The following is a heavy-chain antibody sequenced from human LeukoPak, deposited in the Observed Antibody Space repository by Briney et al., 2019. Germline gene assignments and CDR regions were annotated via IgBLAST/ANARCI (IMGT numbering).Heavy chain of an antibody. Sequence: GGSLRLSCAASGFTFSSYEMNWVRQAPGKGLEWVSYITSSGSTKYYADSVKGRFTISRDNAKNSLYLQMNSLRAEDTAVYYCARDNYYESTSKFDYWGQGTLVTVSS. CDR1: GFTFSSYE. CDR2: ITSSGSTK. V-gene: IGHV3-48*03. D-gene: IGHD3-22*01. J-gene: IGHJ4*02. CDR3: ARDNYYESTSKFDY.